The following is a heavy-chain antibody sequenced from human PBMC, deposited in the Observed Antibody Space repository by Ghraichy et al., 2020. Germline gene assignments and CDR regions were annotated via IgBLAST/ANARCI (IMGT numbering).Heavy chain of an antibody. CDR1: GASVSSHY. D-gene: IGHD1-1*01. CDR2: MSNSGRT. V-gene: IGHV4-59*02. Sequence: GSLSLTCTVSGASVSSHYWNWLRQTPEKGLEWIGQMSNSGRTKYNASLKGRVTISVDTSKNHVYLKVTSVTAADTAVYYCARELTTSYSTMDVWGQGTTVTVSS. J-gene: IGHJ6*02. CDR3: ARELTTSYSTMDV.